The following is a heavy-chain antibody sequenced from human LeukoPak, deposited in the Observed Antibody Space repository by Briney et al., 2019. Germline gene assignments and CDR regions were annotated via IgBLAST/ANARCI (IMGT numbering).Heavy chain of an antibody. CDR3: AKADSHRGYSYATLAYYYMDV. CDR2: INPNIGGT. Sequence: GASVKVSCRASGYKFTGYYLHWVRQAPGQGLEWMGWINPNIGGTYYAQKFRGGVTMTRDTSINTAYMELSSLTSDDTAVYYCAKADSHRGYSYATLAYYYMDVWGEGTTVTGSS. J-gene: IGHJ6*03. V-gene: IGHV1-2*02. CDR1: GYKFTGYY. D-gene: IGHD5-18*01.